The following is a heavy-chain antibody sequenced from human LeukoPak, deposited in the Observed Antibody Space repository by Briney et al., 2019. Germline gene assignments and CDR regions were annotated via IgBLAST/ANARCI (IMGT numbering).Heavy chain of an antibody. CDR2: INPDSGGT. J-gene: IGHJ4*02. CDR1: GYTFTGYY. Sequence: ASVKVSCKASGYTFTGYYMHWVRQAPGQGLEWVGWINPDSGGTNYAQKFQGRVTMTRDTSISTAYMELSRLRSDDTAVYYCARDGETYHYDSSGYSILDYWGQGTLVTVSS. CDR3: ARDGETYHYDSSGYSILDY. D-gene: IGHD3-22*01. V-gene: IGHV1-2*02.